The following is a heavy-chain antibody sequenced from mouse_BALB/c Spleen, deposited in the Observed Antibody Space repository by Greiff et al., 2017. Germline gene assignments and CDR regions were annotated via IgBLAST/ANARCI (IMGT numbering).Heavy chain of an antibody. D-gene: IGHD1-2*01. Sequence: VQLQQSAAELARPGASVKMSCKASGYTFTSYTMHWVKQRPGQGLEWIGYINPSSGYTEYNQKFKDKTTLTADKSSSTAYMQLSSLTSEDSAVYYCARGGATAAFDYWGQGTTLTVSS. J-gene: IGHJ2*01. CDR1: GYTFTSYT. V-gene: IGHV1-4*02. CDR2: INPSSGYT. CDR3: ARGGATAAFDY.